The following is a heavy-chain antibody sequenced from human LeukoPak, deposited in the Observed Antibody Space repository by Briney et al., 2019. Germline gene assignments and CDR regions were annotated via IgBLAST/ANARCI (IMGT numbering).Heavy chain of an antibody. J-gene: IGHJ4*02. D-gene: IGHD5-18*01. CDR1: GFSFSSYE. CDR3: ARDGPGYSFDY. V-gene: IGHV3-48*03. CDR2: ISTSGSTL. Sequence: LGGSLRLSCAASGFSFSSYEMNWVRQAPGKGLEWVSWISTSGSTLNYADSVKGRFTVSRDNARNSLYLQMNSLRAEDTAVYYCARDGPGYSFDYWGQGTLVTVSS.